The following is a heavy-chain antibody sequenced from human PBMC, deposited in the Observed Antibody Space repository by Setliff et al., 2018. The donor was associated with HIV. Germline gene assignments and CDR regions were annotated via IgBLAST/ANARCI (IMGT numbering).Heavy chain of an antibody. D-gene: IGHD6-13*01. J-gene: IGHJ4*02. CDR1: GFTFSSYG. CDR3: ARSRAAGFDY. V-gene: IGHV3-33*08. Sequence: GGSLRLSCAASGFTFSSYGMHWVRQAPGKGLEWVAAIWYDGGNKYYADSVKGRFTIPRDNAKNSLYLQMNSLRAEDTAVYYCARSRAAGFDYWGQGTLVTVSS. CDR2: IWYDGGNK.